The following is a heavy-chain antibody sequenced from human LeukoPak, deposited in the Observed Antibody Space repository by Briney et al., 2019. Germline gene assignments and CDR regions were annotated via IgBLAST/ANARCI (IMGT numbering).Heavy chain of an antibody. J-gene: IGHJ4*02. D-gene: IGHD6-19*01. V-gene: IGHV3-66*01. CDR1: GFTVSSNY. CDR2: IYSGGST. CDR3: ARAEKIAVAGMGYYFDY. Sequence: PGGSLRLSCAASGFTVSSNYMSWVRQAPGKGLEWVSVIYSGGSTYYADSVKGRFTISRDNSKNTLYPQMNSLRAEDTAVYYCARAEKIAVAGMGYYFDYWGQGTLVTVSS.